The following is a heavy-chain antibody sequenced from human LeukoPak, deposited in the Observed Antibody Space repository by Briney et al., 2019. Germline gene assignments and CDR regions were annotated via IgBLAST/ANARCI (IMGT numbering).Heavy chain of an antibody. CDR2: INSDGSST. Sequence: GGSLRLSCAASGFTFSSYWMHWVRQAPGKGLAWVSRINSDGSSTSYADSVKGRFTISRDNAKNTLYLQMNSLRAEDTAVYYCARVGYCTNGVCFYYFDYWGQGTLVTVSS. J-gene: IGHJ4*02. CDR3: ARVGYCTNGVCFYYFDY. D-gene: IGHD2-8*01. CDR1: GFTFSSYW. V-gene: IGHV3-74*01.